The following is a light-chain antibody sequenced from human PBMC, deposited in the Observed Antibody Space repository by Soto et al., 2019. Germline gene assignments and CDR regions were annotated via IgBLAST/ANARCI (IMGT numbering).Light chain of an antibody. J-gene: IGKJ1*01. V-gene: IGKV3-20*01. CDR2: GAS. Sequence: LTQSPGTLSLSPGEGATLSCRTSQRVDNNFVAWYQQKPGQAPRLLIYGASTRATGIPDRFSGGGFGTDFTLTITRLEPEDFAVYYCQQYGSSLWTLGLGTKVDIK. CDR1: QRVDNNF. CDR3: QQYGSSLWT.